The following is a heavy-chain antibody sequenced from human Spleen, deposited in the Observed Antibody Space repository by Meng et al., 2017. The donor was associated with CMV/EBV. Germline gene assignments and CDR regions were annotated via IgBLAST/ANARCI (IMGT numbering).Heavy chain of an antibody. V-gene: IGHV1-2*02. CDR2: INPNTGGT. CDR1: GYTFTDYY. Sequence: ASVKVSCKASGYTFTDYYMHWVRQAPGQGLEWMGWINPNTGGTNYAQKFQGRVTITADKSTSTAYMELTSLRSEDTAVYYCAREFKNRRGIFGVASGGYYGMDVWGQGTTVTVSS. D-gene: IGHD3-3*01. CDR3: AREFKNRRGIFGVASGGYYGMDV. J-gene: IGHJ6*02.